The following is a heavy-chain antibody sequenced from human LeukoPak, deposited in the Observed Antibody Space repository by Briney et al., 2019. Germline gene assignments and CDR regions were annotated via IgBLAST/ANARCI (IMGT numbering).Heavy chain of an antibody. D-gene: IGHD6-6*01. J-gene: IGHJ6*03. V-gene: IGHV1-18*01. CDR3: ASNPPFILRSSYGGTPTGYYYYMDV. CDR1: GYTFTSYG. CDR2: ISAYNGNT. Sequence: ASVKVSCKASGYTFTSYGISWVRQAPGQGLEWMGWISAYNGNTNYAQKFQGRVTITADKSTSTAYMELSSLRSEDTAVYYCASNPPFILRSSYGGTPTGYYYYMDVWGKGTTVTVSS.